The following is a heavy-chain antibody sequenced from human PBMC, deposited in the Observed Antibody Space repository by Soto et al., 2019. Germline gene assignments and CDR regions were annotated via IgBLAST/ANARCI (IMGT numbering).Heavy chain of an antibody. V-gene: IGHV3-66*01. CDR3: ARSGSSSWYMLFDY. CDR2: IYSGGST. CDR1: GFTVSSNY. J-gene: IGHJ4*02. Sequence: GRSLRLSCAASGFTVSSNYMSWVRQAPGKGLEWVSVIYSGGSTYYADSVKGRFTISRDNSKNTLYLQMNSLRAEDTAVYYCARSGSSSWYMLFDYWGQGTLVTVSS. D-gene: IGHD6-13*01.